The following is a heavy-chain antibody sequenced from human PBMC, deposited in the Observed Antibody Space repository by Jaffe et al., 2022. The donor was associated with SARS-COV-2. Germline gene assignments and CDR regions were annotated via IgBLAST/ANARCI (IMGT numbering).Heavy chain of an antibody. CDR2: IRSNSYGGPT. J-gene: IGHJ4*02. CDR1: GFTFGDYA. CDR3: ARFGGYYDFVWGSPQENFDY. Sequence: EVQLVESGGGLVKPGRSLRLSCTASGFTFGDYAMSWFRQAPGKGLEWVGFIRSNSYGGPTDYAASVKGRFTISRDDSNSIAYLQMNSLKTEDTAVYYCARFGGYYDFVWGSPQENFDYWGQGTLVTVSS. V-gene: IGHV3-49*05. D-gene: IGHD3-16*01.